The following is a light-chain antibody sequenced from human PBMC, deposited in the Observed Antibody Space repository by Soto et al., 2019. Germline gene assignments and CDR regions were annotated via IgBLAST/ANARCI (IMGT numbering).Light chain of an antibody. CDR3: SSYTSSSTLVV. Sequence: QSVLTQPASVSGSPGQSITISCTGTSSDVGGYNYVSWYQQHPGKAPKLIIYGVTNRPSGVSNRFSGSKSDNTASLTISGLQAEDEADYYCSSYTSSSTLVVFGGGTKVTVL. V-gene: IGLV2-14*01. CDR1: SSDVGGYNY. CDR2: GVT. J-gene: IGLJ2*01.